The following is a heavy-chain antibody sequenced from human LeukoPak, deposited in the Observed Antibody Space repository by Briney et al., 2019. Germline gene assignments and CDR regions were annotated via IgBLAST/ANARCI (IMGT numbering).Heavy chain of an antibody. CDR2: FYTSGST. V-gene: IGHV4-4*07. J-gene: IGHJ6*02. CDR1: GGSINNYY. Sequence: SETLSLTCTVSGGSINNYYWSWIRQAAGKGLEWIGRFYTSGSTNYNPSLKSRVTMSVDTSKNQFSLKLSSVTAADTAVYYCAREDLRRYYYGMDVWGQGTTVTVSS. D-gene: IGHD3-3*01. CDR3: AREDLRRYYYGMDV.